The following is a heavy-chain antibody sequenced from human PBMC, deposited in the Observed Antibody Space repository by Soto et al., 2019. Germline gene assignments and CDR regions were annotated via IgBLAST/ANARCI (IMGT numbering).Heavy chain of an antibody. Sequence: QVQLVESGGGVVQPGRSLRFSCAASGFTFSSYGMHWVRQAPGKGLEWVAVISYDGSNKYYADSVKGRFTISRDNSKNTLYLQMNSLRAEGTAVYYCAKEVRSYYYYGMDVWGQGTTVTVSS. D-gene: IGHD3-3*01. J-gene: IGHJ6*02. CDR3: AKEVRSYYYYGMDV. CDR2: ISYDGSNK. V-gene: IGHV3-30*18. CDR1: GFTFSSYG.